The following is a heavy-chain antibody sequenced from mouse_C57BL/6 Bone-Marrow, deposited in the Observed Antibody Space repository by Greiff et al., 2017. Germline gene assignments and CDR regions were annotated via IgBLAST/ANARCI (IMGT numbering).Heavy chain of an antibody. CDR2: IYPGCGST. D-gene: IGHD1-1*01. J-gene: IGHJ1*03. V-gene: IGHV1-55*01. Sequence: QVQLQQPGAELVKPGASVKMSCKASGYTFTSYWITWVKQRPGQGLEWIGDIYPGCGSTNYNEKFKSKATLTVDTSSSTAYMQLSSLTSEDSAVYYCAIYYYGSSDVWGTGTTVTVSS. CDR1: GYTFTSYW. CDR3: AIYYYGSSDV.